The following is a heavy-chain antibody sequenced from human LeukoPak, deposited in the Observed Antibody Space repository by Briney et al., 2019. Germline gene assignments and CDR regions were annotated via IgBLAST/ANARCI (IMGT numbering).Heavy chain of an antibody. D-gene: IGHD4-23*01. J-gene: IGHJ4*02. CDR3: AKGRGTAVASAANY. CDR1: GFTFSSSA. Sequence: GGSLRLSCAASGFTFSSSAMSWVRQAPGKGLEWVSSISGSGDNTYYADSVKGRFSISRDNSKTTVSLQMNSLRAEDTAVYYCAKGRGTAVASAANYWGQGTLVTVSS. V-gene: IGHV3-23*01. CDR2: ISGSGDNT.